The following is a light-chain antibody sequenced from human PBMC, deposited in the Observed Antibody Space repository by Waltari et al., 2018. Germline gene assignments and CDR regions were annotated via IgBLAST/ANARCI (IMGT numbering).Light chain of an antibody. CDR2: PAS. J-gene: IGKJ1*01. V-gene: IGKV3-20*01. CDR1: QSIGIY. CDR3: QKYESLPAT. Sequence: EIVLPQSPGTLSLSPGERATLTCRASQSIGIYLAWYQQKPGQAPRLLMYPASSRATGIPDRFSGSGSGTDFSLTISRLEPEDFAVYYCQKYESLPATFGQGTKVEIK.